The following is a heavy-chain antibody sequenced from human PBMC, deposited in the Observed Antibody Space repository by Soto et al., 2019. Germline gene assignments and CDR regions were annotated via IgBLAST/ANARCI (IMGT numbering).Heavy chain of an antibody. V-gene: IGHV3-21*01. D-gene: IGHD6-6*01. CDR2: ISSSSSYI. Sequence: GGSLRLSCAASGFTFSSYSMNWVRQAPGKGLEWVSSISSSSSYIYYADSVKGRFTISRENAKNSLYLQMNSLRAEDTAVYYCARDMDVYSSSFTHSDYWGQGTLVTVSS. CDR3: ARDMDVYSSSFTHSDY. J-gene: IGHJ4*02. CDR1: GFTFSSYS.